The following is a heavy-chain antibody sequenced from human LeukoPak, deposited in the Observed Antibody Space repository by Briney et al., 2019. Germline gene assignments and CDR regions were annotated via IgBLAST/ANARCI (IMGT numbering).Heavy chain of an antibody. V-gene: IGHV1-69*01. CDR3: ARDQHPTGWYFDL. CDR2: IIPIFGTA. CDR1: GGTFSSYA. J-gene: IGHJ2*01. D-gene: IGHD2-8*02. Sequence: SVKVSCKASGGTFSSYAISWVRQAPGQGLEWMGGIIPIFGTANYAQKFQGRVKITADESTSTAYMELSSLRSEDTAVYYCARDQHPTGWYFDLWGRGTLVTVSS.